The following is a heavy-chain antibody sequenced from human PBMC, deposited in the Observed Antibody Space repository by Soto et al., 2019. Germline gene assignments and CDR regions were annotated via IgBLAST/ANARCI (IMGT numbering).Heavy chain of an antibody. J-gene: IGHJ4*02. D-gene: IGHD2-2*01. CDR1: GYTFTSYG. Sequence: QVQLVQSGAEVKKPGASVKVSCKASGYTFTSYGISWVRQAPGQGLEWMGWISAYNGNTNYAQKLQGRGTMTTDTSTSTSYMALRSLRSDAPAVYYCASDSFQLGLYTVPGGCWGQGTLVTVSS. CDR2: ISAYNGNT. CDR3: ASDSFQLGLYTVPGGC. V-gene: IGHV1-18*01.